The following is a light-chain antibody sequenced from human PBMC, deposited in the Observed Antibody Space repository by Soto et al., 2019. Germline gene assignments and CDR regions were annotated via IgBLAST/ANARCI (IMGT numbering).Light chain of an antibody. CDR3: QQYGSSRT. V-gene: IGKV3-20*01. Sequence: ESVLTQSPGTLSLXPGERATLSXRASQSVSNNYLAWYQQKPGQAPRLLIYGASNRATGIPDRFSGSGSETDFTLTISRLEPEDFAVYYCQQYGSSRTFGQGTKVDIK. CDR1: QSVSNNY. CDR2: GAS. J-gene: IGKJ1*01.